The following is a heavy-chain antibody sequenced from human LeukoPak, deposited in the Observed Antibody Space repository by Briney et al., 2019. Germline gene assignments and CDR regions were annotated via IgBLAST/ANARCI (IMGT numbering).Heavy chain of an antibody. CDR3: ARIYYFGSGTYPHFDY. J-gene: IGHJ4*02. CDR2: IYYSGST. V-gene: IGHV4-39*07. CDR1: GGSISSSSYY. Sequence: SSETLSLTCTVSGGSISSSSYYWGWIRQPPGKGLEWIGSIYYSGSTYYNPSLKSRVTISVDTSKNQFSLKVTSVTASDTAVYYCARIYYFGSGTYPHFDYWGQGTVVTVSS. D-gene: IGHD3-10*01.